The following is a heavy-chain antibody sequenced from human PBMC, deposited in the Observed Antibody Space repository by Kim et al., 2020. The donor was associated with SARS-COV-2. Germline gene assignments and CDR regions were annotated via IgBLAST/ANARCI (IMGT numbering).Heavy chain of an antibody. D-gene: IGHD3-9*01. CDR2: IYYSGST. J-gene: IGHJ4*02. CDR1: GGSISSSSYY. V-gene: IGHV4-39*07. Sequence: SETLSLTCTVSGGSISSSSYYWGWIRQPPGKGLEWIGSIYYSGSTYYNPSLKSRVTISVDTSKNPFSLKLSSVTAADTAVYYCAREGGYDLLTGYRHSSFDYWGQGTLVTVSS. CDR3: AREGGYDLLTGYRHSSFDY.